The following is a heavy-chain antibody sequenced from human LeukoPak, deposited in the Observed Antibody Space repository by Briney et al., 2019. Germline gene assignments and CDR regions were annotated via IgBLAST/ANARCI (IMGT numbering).Heavy chain of an antibody. CDR3: ARHALRYYFDY. J-gene: IGHJ4*02. Sequence: PSETLSLTCTVSGGSISSYYWSWIRQPPGKGLEWIGYIYYSGSTNYNPSLKSRVTISVDTSKNQFSLKLSSVTAADTAVYYCARHALRYYFDYWGQGTLVTVSP. CDR2: IYYSGST. CDR1: GGSISSYY. V-gene: IGHV4-59*08.